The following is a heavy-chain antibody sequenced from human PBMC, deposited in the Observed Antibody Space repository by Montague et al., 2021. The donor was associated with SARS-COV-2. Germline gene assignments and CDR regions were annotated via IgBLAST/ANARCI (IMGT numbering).Heavy chain of an antibody. CDR2: ISSSGGGSTK. Sequence: SLRLSCAASGFIFSSYETNWVRQAPGKGLEWISYISSSGGGSTKHYTDSVMGRFTISRDNAKNSLYLQMNSLRVEDTAIYYCARDRDWDDWCGMDVWGQGTTVTVSS. CDR3: ARDRDWDDWCGMDV. V-gene: IGHV3-48*03. J-gene: IGHJ6*02. D-gene: IGHD2-21*01. CDR1: GFIFSSYE.